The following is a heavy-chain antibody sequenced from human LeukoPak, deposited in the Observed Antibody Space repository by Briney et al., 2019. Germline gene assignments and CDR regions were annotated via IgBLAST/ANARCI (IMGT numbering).Heavy chain of an antibody. D-gene: IGHD5-18*01. CDR3: ARVGGYSYGYHYYYYMDV. J-gene: IGHJ6*03. V-gene: IGHV3-33*01. CDR2: IWYDGSNK. CDR1: GFTLSSYG. Sequence: GGSLRLSCAASGFTLSSYGMHWVRQAPGKGLEWVAVIWYDGSNKYYADSVKGRFTISRDNSKNTLYLQMNSLRAEDTAVYYCARVGGYSYGYHYYYYMDVWGKGTTVTVSS.